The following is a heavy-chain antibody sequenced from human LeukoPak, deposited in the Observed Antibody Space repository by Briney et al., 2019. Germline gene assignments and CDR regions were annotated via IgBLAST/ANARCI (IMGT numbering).Heavy chain of an antibody. V-gene: IGHV4-59*05. CDR3: ATRSELYSYYYMDV. J-gene: IGHJ6*03. D-gene: IGHD1-26*01. CDR2: IYYSGST. Sequence: PSETLSLTCTVSGGSISSYYWSWIRQPPGKGLEWIGSIYYSGSTYYNPSLKSRVTISADTSKNQFSLKLSSVTAADTAVYYCATRSELYSYYYMDVWGKGTTVTISS. CDR1: GGSISSYY.